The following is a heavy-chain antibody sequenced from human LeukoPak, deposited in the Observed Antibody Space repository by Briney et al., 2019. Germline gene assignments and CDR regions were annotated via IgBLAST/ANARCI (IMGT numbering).Heavy chain of an antibody. J-gene: IGHJ6*03. D-gene: IGHD5-12*01. CDR2: INWNGGRK. V-gene: IGHV3-20*04. Sequence: PGGSLRLSCAASGFTFDGYGMSWVRQTPGKGLEWVSSINWNGGRKAYADSVKGRFTISRDNTNNSLYLQMNSLRAEDTAVYYCARAGGYRDGYYYYLDGWVKGATVTDSS. CDR3: ARAGGYRDGYYYYLDG. CDR1: GFTFDGYG.